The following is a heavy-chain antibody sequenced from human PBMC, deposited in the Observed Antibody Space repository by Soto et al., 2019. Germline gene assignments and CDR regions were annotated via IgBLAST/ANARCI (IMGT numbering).Heavy chain of an antibody. Sequence: GGSLRLSCAASGFTFSSYWMSWVRQAPGKGLEWVANIKQDGSEKYYVDSVKGRFTISRDNAKNSLYLQMNSLRAEDSAVYYCSIIGAAGTIGATRPYYYYGMDVWGQGTTVTVSS. CDR2: IKQDGSEK. CDR3: SIIGAAGTIGATRPYYYYGMDV. J-gene: IGHJ6*02. V-gene: IGHV3-7*05. D-gene: IGHD6-13*01. CDR1: GFTFSSYW.